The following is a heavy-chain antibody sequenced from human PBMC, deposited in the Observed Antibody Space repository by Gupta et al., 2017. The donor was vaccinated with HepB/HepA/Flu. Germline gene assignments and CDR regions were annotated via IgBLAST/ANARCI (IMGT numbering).Heavy chain of an antibody. V-gene: IGHV4-61*01. Sequence: GLVKPSETLSLTCTVSGGSVSSGSYYWSWIRQPPGKGLEWIGYIYYSGSTNYNPSLKSRVTISVDTSKNQFSLKLSSVTAADTAVYYCARVRMGYFDYWGQGTLVTVSS. CDR2: IYYSGST. J-gene: IGHJ4*02. CDR1: GGSVSSGSYY. CDR3: ARVRMGYFDY.